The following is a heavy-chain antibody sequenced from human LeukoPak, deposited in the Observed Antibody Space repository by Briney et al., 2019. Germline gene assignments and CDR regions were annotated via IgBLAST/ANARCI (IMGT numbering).Heavy chain of an antibody. Sequence: GGSLRLSCAASGFTFINYAMNWARQAPGKGLEWVSALSFSGLTTYYADSVRGRFTISRDNSKSTLYLQMNSLRAEDTALYYCARPTSGWYAGGFDYWGQGILVTVSS. J-gene: IGHJ4*02. D-gene: IGHD6-19*01. CDR2: LSFSGLTT. V-gene: IGHV3-23*01. CDR3: ARPTSGWYAGGFDY. CDR1: GFTFINYA.